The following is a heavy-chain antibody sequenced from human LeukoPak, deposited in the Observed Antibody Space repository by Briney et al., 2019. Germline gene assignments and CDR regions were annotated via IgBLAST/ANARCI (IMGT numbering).Heavy chain of an antibody. V-gene: IGHV1-69*02. CDR1: GGTFSSYT. CDR2: IIPILGIA. J-gene: IGHJ5*02. Sequence: ASVKVSCKASGGTFSSYTISWVRQAPGQGLEWMGRIIPILGIANYAQKFQGRVTITADKSTSTAYMELSSLRSEDTAVYYCARGRGCSSTSCHFVNWFDPWGQGTLVTVSS. D-gene: IGHD2-2*01. CDR3: ARGRGCSSTSCHFVNWFDP.